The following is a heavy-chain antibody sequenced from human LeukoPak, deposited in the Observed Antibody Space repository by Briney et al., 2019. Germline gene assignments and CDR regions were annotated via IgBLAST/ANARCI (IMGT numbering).Heavy chain of an antibody. D-gene: IGHD6-13*01. CDR2: ISYDGSNK. J-gene: IGHJ6*02. CDR1: GFTFSSYG. Sequence: GRSLRLSCVASGFTFSSYGMHWVRQAPGKGLEWVAVISYDGSNKYYADSVKGRFTISRDNSKNTLYLQMNSLRAEDTAVYYCAREGAAAGPTRYYYYYGMDVWGQGTTVTVSS. V-gene: IGHV3-30*03. CDR3: AREGAAAGPTRYYYYYGMDV.